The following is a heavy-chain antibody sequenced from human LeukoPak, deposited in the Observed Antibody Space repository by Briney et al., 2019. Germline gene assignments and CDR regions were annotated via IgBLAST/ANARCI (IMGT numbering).Heavy chain of an antibody. J-gene: IGHJ4*02. CDR2: IKQDGSEK. V-gene: IGHV3-7*01. CDR3: ARDPKQVVMGAAYYFDY. CDR1: GFTFSSYW. D-gene: IGHD3-22*01. Sequence: GGSLRLSCAASGFTFSSYWMSWVRQAPGKGLEWVANIKQDGSEKYYVDSVKGRFTISRDNAKNSLYLQMNSLRAEDTAVYYCARDPKQVVMGAAYYFDYWGQGTLVTVSS.